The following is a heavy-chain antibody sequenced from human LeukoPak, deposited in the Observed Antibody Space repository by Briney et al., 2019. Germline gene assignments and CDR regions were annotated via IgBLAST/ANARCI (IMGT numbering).Heavy chain of an antibody. D-gene: IGHD2-15*01. CDR1: NGSISSHF. J-gene: IGHJ3*02. V-gene: IGHV4-59*11. Sequence: PSETLSLTCSVSNGSISSHFWTWVRQPPGKGLEWIGHIHYSGSTNYNPSLKSRVTMSVDTSKNQFSLKLSSVTAADTAVSYCSRGRYCSSYNCPGGDSFYILGQGTMVSVSS. CDR3: SRGRYCSSYNCPGGDSFYI. CDR2: IHYSGST.